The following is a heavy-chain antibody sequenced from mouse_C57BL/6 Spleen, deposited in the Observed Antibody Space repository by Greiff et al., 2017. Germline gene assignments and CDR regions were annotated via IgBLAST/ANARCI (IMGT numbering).Heavy chain of an antibody. J-gene: IGHJ3*01. CDR3: ARGGTYYDYDGLFAY. CDR2: INPNNGGT. D-gene: IGHD2-4*01. V-gene: IGHV1-22*01. CDR1: GYTFTDYN. Sequence: EVQLQQSGPELVKPGASVKMSCKASGYTFTDYNMHWVKQSHGKSLEWIGYINPNNGGTSYNQKFKGKATLTVNKSSSTAYMELRSLTSEDSAVYYCARGGTYYDYDGLFAYWGQGTLVTVSA.